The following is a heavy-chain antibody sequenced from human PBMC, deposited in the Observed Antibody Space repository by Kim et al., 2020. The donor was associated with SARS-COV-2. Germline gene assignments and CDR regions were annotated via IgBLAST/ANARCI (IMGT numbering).Heavy chain of an antibody. Sequence: GGSLRLSCAASGFTFSSYWMSWVCQAPGKGLEWVANIKQDGSEKYYVDSVKGRFTISRDNATNSLYLQMNSLRAEDTAVYYCARVKGVDYYDSSGHGGMDVWGQGTTVTVSS. CDR1: GFTFSSYW. CDR2: IKQDGSEK. V-gene: IGHV3-7*03. J-gene: IGHJ6*02. D-gene: IGHD3-22*01. CDR3: ARVKGVDYYDSSGHGGMDV.